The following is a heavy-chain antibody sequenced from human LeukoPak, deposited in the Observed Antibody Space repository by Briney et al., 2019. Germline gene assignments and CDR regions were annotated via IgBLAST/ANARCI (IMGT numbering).Heavy chain of an antibody. J-gene: IGHJ4*02. D-gene: IGHD3-9*01. CDR3: ARDLEYYDILPMDDY. Sequence: GASVKVSCKASGYSFSGYYMHWLRQAPGQGLEWVGWINPNSGGTKYAQKFQGRVTMTRDTSISTAYMELSRLRSDDTAVYYCARDLEYYDILPMDDYWGRGTLVTVSS. V-gene: IGHV1-2*02. CDR1: GYSFSGYY. CDR2: INPNSGGT.